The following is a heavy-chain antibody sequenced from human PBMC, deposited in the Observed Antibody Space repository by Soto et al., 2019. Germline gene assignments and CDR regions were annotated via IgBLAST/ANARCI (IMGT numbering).Heavy chain of an antibody. CDR2: ISSTGDTT. D-gene: IGHD6-19*01. J-gene: IGHJ4*02. Sequence: EVQLLESGGGLVQPGESLRLSCTASTFTLTYYAMSWVRQAPGRGLEWLAIISSTGDTTYYADSVKGRFSISRDNSKNTVYLQMNSLRDEDTAIYYCAKDQVAAASPYFFDCWGQGTLVTVSS. CDR3: AKDQVAAASPYFFDC. CDR1: TFTLTYYA. V-gene: IGHV3-23*01.